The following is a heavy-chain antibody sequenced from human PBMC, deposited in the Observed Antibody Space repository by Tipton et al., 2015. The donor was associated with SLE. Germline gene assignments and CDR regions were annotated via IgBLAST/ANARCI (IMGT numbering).Heavy chain of an antibody. D-gene: IGHD6-13*01. V-gene: IGHV4-59*12. CDR2: IYYSGST. CDR3: ARERLYSSSWFSD. J-gene: IGHJ4*02. CDR1: NGSISNSY. Sequence: TLSLTCTVSNGSISNSYWSWTRQPPGKGLEWIGHIYYSGSTNYNPSLKSRVTISVDTSKNQFSLKLNSVTAADTAVYYCARERLYSSSWFSDWGQGTLVTVSS.